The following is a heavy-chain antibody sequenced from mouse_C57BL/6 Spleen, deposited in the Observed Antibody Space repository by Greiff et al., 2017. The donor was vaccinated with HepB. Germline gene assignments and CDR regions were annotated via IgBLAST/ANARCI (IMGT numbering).Heavy chain of an antibody. Sequence: VQLVESGPELVKPGASVKISCKASGYAFSSSWMNWVKQRPGKGLEWIGRIYPGDGDTNYNGKFKGKATLTADKSSSTAYMQLSSLTSEDSAVYFCARRPYAMDYWGQGTSVTVSS. CDR3: ARRPYAMDY. V-gene: IGHV1-82*01. CDR1: GYAFSSSW. J-gene: IGHJ4*01. CDR2: IYPGDGDT.